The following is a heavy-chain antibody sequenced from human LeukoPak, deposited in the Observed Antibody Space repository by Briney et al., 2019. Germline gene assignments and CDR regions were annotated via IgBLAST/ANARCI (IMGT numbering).Heavy chain of an antibody. CDR1: GYTFTGYY. J-gene: IGHJ4*02. Sequence: EASVKVSCKASGYTFTGYYMHWVRQAPGQGLEWMGWINPNSGGTNYAQKFQGRVTMTRDTSISTAYMELSRLRSDDTAVYYCARDPDYYDSSGYYYWGQGTLVTVFS. CDR2: INPNSGGT. CDR3: ARDPDYYDSSGYYY. D-gene: IGHD3-22*01. V-gene: IGHV1-2*02.